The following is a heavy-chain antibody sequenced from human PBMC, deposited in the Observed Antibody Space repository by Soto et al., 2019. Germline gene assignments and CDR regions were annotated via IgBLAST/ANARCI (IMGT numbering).Heavy chain of an antibody. CDR1: GYSISSGYY. Sequence: SVTLSLTCAVSGYSISSGYYWGWIRQPPGKGLEWIGSIYHSGSTYYNPSLKSRVTISVDTSKNQFSLKLSSVTAADTAVYYCAREFGQWLVLDYYYGMDVWGQGTTVTVSS. J-gene: IGHJ6*02. CDR3: AREFGQWLVLDYYYGMDV. V-gene: IGHV4-38-2*02. CDR2: IYHSGST. D-gene: IGHD6-19*01.